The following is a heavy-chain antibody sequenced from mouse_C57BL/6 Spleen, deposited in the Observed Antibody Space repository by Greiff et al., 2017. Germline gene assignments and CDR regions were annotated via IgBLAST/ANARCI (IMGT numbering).Heavy chain of an antibody. J-gene: IGHJ2*01. V-gene: IGHV3-6*01. CDR3: AREGYYGSREVYFDY. D-gene: IGHD1-1*01. CDR1: GYSITSGYY. CDR2: ISYDGSN. Sequence: DVQLVESGPGLVKPSQSLSLTCSVTGYSITSGYYWNWIRQFPGNKLEWMGYISYDGSNNYNPSLKKRISITRDTSKNQFFLKLNSVTTEDTATYYCAREGYYGSREVYFDYWGQGTTLTVSS.